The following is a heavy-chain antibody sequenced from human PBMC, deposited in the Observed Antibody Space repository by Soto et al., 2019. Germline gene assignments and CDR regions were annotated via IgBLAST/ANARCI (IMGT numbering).Heavy chain of an antibody. CDR1: GGSISSGGYY. Sequence: SETLSLTCTVSGGSISSGGYYWSWIRQPPGKGLEWIGSIYYSGSTYYNPSLKSRVTISVDTSKNQFSLKLSSVTAADTAVYYCARLLSERFLESYYMDVWGKGTTVTVSS. CDR2: IYYSGST. D-gene: IGHD3-3*01. V-gene: IGHV4-39*01. J-gene: IGHJ6*03. CDR3: ARLLSERFLESYYMDV.